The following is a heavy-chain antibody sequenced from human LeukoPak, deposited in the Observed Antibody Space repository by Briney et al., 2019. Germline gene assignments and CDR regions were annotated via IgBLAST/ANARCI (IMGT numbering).Heavy chain of an antibody. D-gene: IGHD3-10*01. V-gene: IGHV1-2*02. Sequence: ASVKVSCKASGYTFTGYYMHWVRQAPGQGLEWMGWINPNSGGTNYAQKFQGRVTMTRDTSISTAYMELSRLRSDDTAVYYCARLHYGSGSHYKSDAFDIWGQGTMVTVSS. CDR1: GYTFTGYY. CDR2: INPNSGGT. J-gene: IGHJ3*02. CDR3: ARLHYGSGSHYKSDAFDI.